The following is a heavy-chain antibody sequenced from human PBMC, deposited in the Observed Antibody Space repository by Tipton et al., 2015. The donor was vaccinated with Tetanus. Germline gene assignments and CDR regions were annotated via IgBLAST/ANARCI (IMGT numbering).Heavy chain of an antibody. J-gene: IGHJ4*02. CDR1: GGSISSSSYY. Sequence: TLSLTCTVSGGSISSSSYYWGWIRQPPGKGLEWIGSMSYSGRTYYNPSLKSRITISQDMSKNQFSLRLASVTAADTAVYYCVRANYEFPKKGPFDSWGQGALVIVSS. CDR2: MSYSGRT. V-gene: IGHV4-39*07. D-gene: IGHD3-3*01. CDR3: VRANYEFPKKGPFDS.